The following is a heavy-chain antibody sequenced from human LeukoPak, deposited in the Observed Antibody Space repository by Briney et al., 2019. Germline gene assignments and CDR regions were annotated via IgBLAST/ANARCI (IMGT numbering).Heavy chain of an antibody. Sequence: SETLSLTCTVSGYSISNGYYWGWILQPPGKGLEWIVSIYHSGSIYYNPSLKSRVTISVDTSKNQLSLKLSSVTAADTAVYYCAGSPVRYCSSTSCYTHSRQYFQHWGQGTLVTVSS. CDR2: IYHSGSI. CDR3: AGSPVRYCSSTSCYTHSRQYFQH. D-gene: IGHD2-2*02. CDR1: GYSISNGYY. V-gene: IGHV4-38-2*02. J-gene: IGHJ1*01.